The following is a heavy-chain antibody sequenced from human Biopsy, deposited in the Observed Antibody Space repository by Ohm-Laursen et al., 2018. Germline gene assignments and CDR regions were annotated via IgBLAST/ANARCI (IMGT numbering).Heavy chain of an antibody. CDR3: AREDCGGDCYWEDPYGLDV. J-gene: IGHJ6*02. Sequence: SQTLSLTCTVSGGSISSHDYYWTWIRQHPGKGLEWIGYIYYSGSTYYNPSLKSRISMSVDTSRNQFSLKLSSVTAADTAVYYCAREDCGGDCYWEDPYGLDVWGQGTTVTVSS. CDR2: IYYSGST. CDR1: GGSISSHDYY. V-gene: IGHV4-31*03. D-gene: IGHD2-21*02.